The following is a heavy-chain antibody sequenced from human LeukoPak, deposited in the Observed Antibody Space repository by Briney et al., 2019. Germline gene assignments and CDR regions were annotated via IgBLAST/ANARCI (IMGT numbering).Heavy chain of an antibody. J-gene: IGHJ5*02. D-gene: IGHD3-16*01. CDR3: ARGPYTTPSGWFDP. V-gene: IGHV4-59*08. CDR2: IYYSGST. Sequence: SETLSLTCTVSGGSISDYYWNWIRQSPGKGLEWIGYIYYSGSTNYNSSLKSRVTISLDTSKTQFSLKLSSVIAADTAMYYCARGPYTTPSGWFDPWGQGTLVTVSS. CDR1: GGSISDYY.